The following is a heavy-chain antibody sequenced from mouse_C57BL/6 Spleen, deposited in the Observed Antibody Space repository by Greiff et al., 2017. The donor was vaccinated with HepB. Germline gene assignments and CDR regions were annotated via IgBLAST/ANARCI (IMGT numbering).Heavy chain of an antibody. D-gene: IGHD2-3*01. J-gene: IGHJ4*01. CDR1: GYTFTSYW. CDR2: IDPSDSYT. Sequence: QVQLQQPGAELVKPGASVKLSCKASGYTFTSYWMQWVKQRPGQGLEWIGEIDPSDSYTNYNQKFKGKATLTVDTSASTAYMKLSSLTSEASAVYYCARRDGYYLYYAMDYWGQGTSVTVSS. CDR3: ARRDGYYLYYAMDY. V-gene: IGHV1-50*01.